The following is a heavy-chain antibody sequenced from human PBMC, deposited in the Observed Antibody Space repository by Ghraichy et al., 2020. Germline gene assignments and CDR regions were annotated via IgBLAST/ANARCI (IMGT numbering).Heavy chain of an antibody. V-gene: IGHV4-30-2*01. Sequence: SLNISCAVSGGSISSGGYSWSWIRQPPGKGLEWIGYIYHSGSTYYNPSLKSRVTISVDRSKNQFSLKLSSVTAADTAVYYCARRTRSGGSPYFDYWGQGTLVTVSS. CDR3: ARRTRSGGSPYFDY. J-gene: IGHJ4*02. CDR2: IYHSGST. CDR1: GGSISSGGYS. D-gene: IGHD3-10*01.